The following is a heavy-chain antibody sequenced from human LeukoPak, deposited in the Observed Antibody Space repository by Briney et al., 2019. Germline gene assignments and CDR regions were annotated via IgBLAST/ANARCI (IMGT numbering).Heavy chain of an antibody. V-gene: IGHV4-59*01. CDR1: GGSFSGYY. D-gene: IGHD5-18*01. CDR2: IYYSGST. J-gene: IGHJ6*02. Sequence: SETLSLTCAVYGGSFSGYYWSWIRQPPGKGLEWIGYIYYSGSTNYNPSLKSRVTISVDTSKNRFSLKLSSVTAADTAVYYCARDSPHSYGYGYYGMDVWGQGTTVTVSS. CDR3: ARDSPHSYGYGYYGMDV.